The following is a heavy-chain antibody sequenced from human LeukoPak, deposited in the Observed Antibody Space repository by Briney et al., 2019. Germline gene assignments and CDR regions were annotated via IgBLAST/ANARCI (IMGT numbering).Heavy chain of an antibody. J-gene: IGHJ4*02. V-gene: IGHV4-39*07. CDR2: IYYSGST. CDR3: ARGRMLRHGYSYGPTFDY. CDR1: GGSISSSSYY. Sequence: PSETLSLTCTVSGGSISSSSYYWGWIRQPPGKGLEWIGSIYYSGSTYYNPSLKSRVTISVDTSKNQFSLKLSSVTAADTAVYYCARGRMLRHGYSYGPTFDYWGQGTLVTVSS. D-gene: IGHD5-18*01.